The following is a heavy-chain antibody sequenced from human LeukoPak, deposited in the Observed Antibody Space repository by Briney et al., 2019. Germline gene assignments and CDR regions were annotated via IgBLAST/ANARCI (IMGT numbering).Heavy chain of an antibody. Sequence: SETLSLTCTVSGGSISSYYWSWIRQPPGKGLEWIGEINHSGSTNYNPSLKSRVTISVDTSKNQFSLKLSSVTAADTAVYYCALDYGDYPPRVDYWGQGTLVTVSS. CDR1: GGSISSYY. CDR2: INHSGST. D-gene: IGHD4-17*01. CDR3: ALDYGDYPPRVDY. J-gene: IGHJ4*02. V-gene: IGHV4-34*01.